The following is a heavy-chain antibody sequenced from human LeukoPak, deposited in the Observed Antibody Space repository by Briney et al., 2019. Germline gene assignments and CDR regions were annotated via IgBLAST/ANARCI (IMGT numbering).Heavy chain of an antibody. J-gene: IGHJ6*03. Sequence: LGGPLRLSCAASGFTFSSYAMSWVRQAPGKGLEWVSAISGSGASTYYADSVKGRFTISRDNSKNTLYLQMNSLRAEDTAVYYCAKARGYCSSTSCQAYYYYYYMDVWGKGTTVTVSS. CDR1: GFTFSSYA. CDR3: AKARGYCSSTSCQAYYYYYYMDV. V-gene: IGHV3-23*01. D-gene: IGHD2-2*01. CDR2: ISGSGAST.